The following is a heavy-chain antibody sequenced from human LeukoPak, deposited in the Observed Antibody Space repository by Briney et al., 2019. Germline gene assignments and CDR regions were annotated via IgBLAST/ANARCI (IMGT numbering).Heavy chain of an antibody. Sequence: PSETLSLTCTVSGGSISSYYWSWIRQPAGKGLEWIGRIYTSGSTNYNPSLKSRVTMSVDTSKNQFSLKLSSVAAADTAVYYCARVYSYGTAGPFDIWGQGTMVTVSS. CDR1: GGSISSYY. J-gene: IGHJ3*02. CDR3: ARVYSYGTAGPFDI. CDR2: IYTSGST. V-gene: IGHV4-4*07. D-gene: IGHD5-18*01.